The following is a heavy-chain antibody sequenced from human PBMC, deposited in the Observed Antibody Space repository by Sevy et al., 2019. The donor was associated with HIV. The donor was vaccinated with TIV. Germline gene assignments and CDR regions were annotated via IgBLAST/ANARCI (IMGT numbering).Heavy chain of an antibody. D-gene: IGHD3-16*01. CDR2: IKPNTGGT. V-gene: IGHV1-2*06. J-gene: IGHJ6*02. CDR1: GYTFTGSY. CDR3: ARERGQGGGYYYYYFGLDV. Sequence: ASVKVSCKASGYTFTGSYIHWVRQAPGQGLEWMGRIKPNTGGTDYAQRFQGRITLTRDTSISTAYMELSSLRSDDTAVYYCARERGQGGGYYYYYFGLDVWGQGTTVTVSS.